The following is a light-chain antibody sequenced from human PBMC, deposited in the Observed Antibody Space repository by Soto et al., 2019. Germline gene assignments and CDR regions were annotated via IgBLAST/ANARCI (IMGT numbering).Light chain of an antibody. J-gene: IGKJ2*01. CDR3: QQCFRLPHL. CDR2: WAS. CDR1: QSVFYNSNNKNY. Sequence: DIVMTQSPDSLAVSLGETATITCKSSQSVFYNSNNKNYLAWYQQKPGQPPKLLIYWASTRESGVPDRFSGGGSGTDFTLTITSLQAEDVAVYYCQQCFRLPHLFGQGTKLEIK. V-gene: IGKV4-1*01.